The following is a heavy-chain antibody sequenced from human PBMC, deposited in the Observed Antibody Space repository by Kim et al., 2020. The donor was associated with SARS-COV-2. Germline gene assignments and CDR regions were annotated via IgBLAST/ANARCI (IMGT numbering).Heavy chain of an antibody. Sequence: AQKFQGRVTITADESTSTAYMELSSLRSEDTAVYYCARWVGATFGYYFDYWGQGTLVTVSS. J-gene: IGHJ4*02. V-gene: IGHV1-69*01. D-gene: IGHD1-26*01. CDR3: ARWVGATFGYYFDY.